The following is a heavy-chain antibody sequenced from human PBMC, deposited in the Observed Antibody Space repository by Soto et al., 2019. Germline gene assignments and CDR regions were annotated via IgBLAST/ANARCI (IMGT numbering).Heavy chain of an antibody. D-gene: IGHD1-26*01. CDR3: ASTDVGATRQGSLDY. V-gene: IGHV4-61*01. CDR2: IYYSGST. Sequence: QVQLQESGPGLVKPSETLSLTCTVSGGSVSSGSYYWSWIRQPPGKGLEWIGYIYYSGSTNYNPSLKSRVTISVDTSRNQFSLKLSSVTAADTAVYYCASTDVGATRQGSLDYWGQGTLVTVSS. J-gene: IGHJ4*02. CDR1: GGSVSSGSYY.